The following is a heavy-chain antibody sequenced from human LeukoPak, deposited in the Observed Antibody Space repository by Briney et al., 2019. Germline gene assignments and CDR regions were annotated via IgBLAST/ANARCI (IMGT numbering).Heavy chain of an antibody. Sequence: GGSLRLSCAASGFTFSSYWMSWVRQAPGKGLEWVANIKQDRSEKYYVDSVKGRFTISRDNAKNSLYLQMNSLRAEDTAVYYCARGSSSWYLDCVDHWGQGTLVTVSS. CDR3: ARGSSSWYLDCVDH. J-gene: IGHJ4*02. CDR1: GFTFSSYW. CDR2: IKQDRSEK. D-gene: IGHD6-13*01. V-gene: IGHV3-7*03.